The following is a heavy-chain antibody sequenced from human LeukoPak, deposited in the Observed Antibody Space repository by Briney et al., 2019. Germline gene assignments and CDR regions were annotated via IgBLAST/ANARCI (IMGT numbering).Heavy chain of an antibody. CDR3: ARGRGLRFLEWLPLGY. Sequence: TGGSLRLSCAASGFTFSSYAMHWVRQAPGKGLEYVSAISSNGGSTYYANSVKGRFAISRDNSKNTLYLQMGSLRAEDMAVYYCARGRGLRFLEWLPLGYWGQGTLVTVSS. CDR1: GFTFSSYA. J-gene: IGHJ4*02. CDR2: ISSNGGST. V-gene: IGHV3-64*01. D-gene: IGHD3-3*01.